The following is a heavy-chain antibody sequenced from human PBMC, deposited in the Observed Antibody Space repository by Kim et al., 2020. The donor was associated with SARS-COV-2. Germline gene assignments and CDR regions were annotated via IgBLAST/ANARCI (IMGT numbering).Heavy chain of an antibody. CDR1: GFTFSNAW. Sequence: GGSLRLSCAASGFTFSNAWMSWVRQAPGKGLEWVGRIKSKTDGGTTDYAAPVKGRFTISRDDSKNTLYLQMNSLKTEDTAVYYCNFGDYGDYGGSFFDYFDYWGQGTLVTVSS. CDR2: IKSKTDGGTT. D-gene: IGHD4-17*01. CDR3: NFGDYGDYGGSFFDYFDY. V-gene: IGHV3-15*01. J-gene: IGHJ4*02.